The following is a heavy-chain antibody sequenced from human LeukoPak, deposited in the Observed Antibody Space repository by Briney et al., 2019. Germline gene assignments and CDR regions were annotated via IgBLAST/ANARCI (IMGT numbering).Heavy chain of an antibody. CDR2: IYYSGST. J-gene: IGHJ4*02. CDR1: GGSISSYY. D-gene: IGHD6-13*01. CDR3: ARVHTRQQLVRGDYFDY. Sequence: SGTLSLTCTVSGGSISSYYWRWIRQPPGKGLEWIGYIYYSGSTNYNPSLKSRVTISVDTSKNQFSLKLSSVTAADTAVYYCARVHTRQQLVRGDYFDYWGQGTLVTVSS. V-gene: IGHV4-59*01.